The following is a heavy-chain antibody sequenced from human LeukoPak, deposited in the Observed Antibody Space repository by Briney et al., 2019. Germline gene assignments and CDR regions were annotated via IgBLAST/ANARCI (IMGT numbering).Heavy chain of an antibody. CDR2: ISSSSSTI. D-gene: IGHD3-3*01. V-gene: IGHV3-48*01. J-gene: IGHJ4*02. Sequence: QPGGSLRLSCAASGFTFGTFGMNWVRQAPGKGLEWVSYISSSSSTIYYADSVKGRFTISRDNSKNTLYLQMNSLRAEDTAVYYCAKVGFSEMEWLLYSDHWGQGTLVTVSS. CDR3: AKVGFSEMEWLLYSDH. CDR1: GFTFGTFG.